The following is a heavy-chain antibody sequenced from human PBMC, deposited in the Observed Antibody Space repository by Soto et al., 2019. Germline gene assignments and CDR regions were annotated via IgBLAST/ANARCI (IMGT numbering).Heavy chain of an antibody. CDR3: ARAGYRSVDY. J-gene: IGHJ4*02. CDR2: ISSSGSTI. D-gene: IGHD3-3*01. CDR1: GFTFSSYS. Sequence: EVQLVESGGGLVQPGGSLRLSCAASGFTFSSYSMNWVRQAPGKGLEWVAYISSSGSTINYADSVRGRFTISRDNAKNSLYLQMNSLRDEDTAVYYCARAGYRSVDYWGQGTLVTVSS. V-gene: IGHV3-48*02.